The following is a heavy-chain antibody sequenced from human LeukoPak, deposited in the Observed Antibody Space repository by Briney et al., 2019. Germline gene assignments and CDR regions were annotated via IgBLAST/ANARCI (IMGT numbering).Heavy chain of an antibody. V-gene: IGHV3-7*01. CDR2: IKQDGSEK. Sequence: GGSLRLSCSASGFPFSSYWMSWVRQAPGKGLEWVANIKQDGSEKYYVASVKARFTISRDNDKNSLYLQMNSLRGEDTATYYCARRFRDWGRGIIVTVSA. CDR3: ARRFRD. J-gene: IGHJ4*02. CDR1: GFPFSSYW. D-gene: IGHD5-24*01.